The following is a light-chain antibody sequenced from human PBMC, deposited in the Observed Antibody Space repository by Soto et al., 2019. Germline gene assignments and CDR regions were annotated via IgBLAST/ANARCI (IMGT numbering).Light chain of an antibody. CDR2: EVS. CDR1: SSDVGGYNY. V-gene: IGLV2-14*01. Sequence: QSVLTQPASVSGSPGQSITISCTGTSSDVGGYNYVSWYQQHPGKAPKLMSYEVSNRPSGVSNRFSGSKSGNTAYLTISGLQAEDEADYYCSSYTSSSTLEVFGTGTKLTVL. CDR3: SSYTSSSTLEV. J-gene: IGLJ1*01.